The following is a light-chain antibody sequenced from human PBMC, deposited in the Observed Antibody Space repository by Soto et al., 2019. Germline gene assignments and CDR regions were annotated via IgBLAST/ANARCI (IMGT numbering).Light chain of an antibody. CDR1: SFNIGSNT. V-gene: IGLV1-44*01. Sequence: QSVLTQPPSASGTPGQRVTISCSGSSFNIGSNTVNWYQQLPGTAPKLLIYSNNQRPSGVPDRFSGSKSGTSASLAISGLQSEDEAYYYCAAWDDSLNGYVFGTGTKLTVL. J-gene: IGLJ1*01. CDR2: SNN. CDR3: AAWDDSLNGYV.